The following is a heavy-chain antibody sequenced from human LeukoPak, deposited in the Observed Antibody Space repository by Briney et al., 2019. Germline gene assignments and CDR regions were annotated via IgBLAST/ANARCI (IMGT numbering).Heavy chain of an antibody. Sequence: ASVKVSCKASGYTFTGYYMHWVRQAPGQGLEWMGWINPNSGGTNYAQKFQGRVTMTRDTSISTAYMELSRLRSDDTAVYYCARHFRRVPAALDYWGQGTLVTVSS. J-gene: IGHJ4*02. V-gene: IGHV1-2*02. CDR1: GYTFTGYY. CDR2: INPNSGGT. D-gene: IGHD2-2*01. CDR3: ARHFRRVPAALDY.